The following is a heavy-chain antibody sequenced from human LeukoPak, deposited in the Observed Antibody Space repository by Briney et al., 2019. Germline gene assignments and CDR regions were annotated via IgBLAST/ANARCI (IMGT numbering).Heavy chain of an antibody. CDR2: IWYEGSDK. D-gene: IGHD6-13*01. J-gene: IGHJ4*02. CDR3: ARGSSSCYYFDY. Sequence: QPGRSLRHSRAVSGFPYRSHVEHWVRQAPGRGLEWVAVIWYEGSDKHYADSVKGRFTISRDNSKNTPYLQLNGLRAEGTAVYYCARGSSSCYYFDYWGQGTLVTVSS. CDR1: GFPYRSHV. V-gene: IGHV3-33*01.